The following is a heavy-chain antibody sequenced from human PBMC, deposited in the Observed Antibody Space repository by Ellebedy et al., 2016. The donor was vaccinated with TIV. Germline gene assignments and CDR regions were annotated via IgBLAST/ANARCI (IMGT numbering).Heavy chain of an antibody. J-gene: IGHJ2*01. Sequence: PGGSLRLSCVASGFNFSDSAVHWVRQSSGKGLEWIGRIRSKDNNYATVYTASLNGRFTLSRDDSKNTAYLQLNNLKAEDTAVYYCTRRGLPPVTANWYFDLWGRGTLVTVSS. CDR3: TRRGLPPVTANWYFDL. CDR2: IRSKDNNYAT. CDR1: GFNFSDSA. V-gene: IGHV3-73*01. D-gene: IGHD2-21*02.